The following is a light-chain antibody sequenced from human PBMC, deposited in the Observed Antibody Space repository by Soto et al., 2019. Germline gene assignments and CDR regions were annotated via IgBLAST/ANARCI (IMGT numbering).Light chain of an antibody. Sequence: EMELTECRICLAASVGDRVTISCRTSQAIFNYLAWYQQKPGKAPNLLIFGASTLQSGVPSRFSGSGSGTEFTLTISSLQPEDFATYYCQQLNSHPRTFGQGTKVDIK. CDR2: GAS. CDR1: QAIFNY. V-gene: IGKV1-9*01. J-gene: IGKJ2*01. CDR3: QQLNSHPRT.